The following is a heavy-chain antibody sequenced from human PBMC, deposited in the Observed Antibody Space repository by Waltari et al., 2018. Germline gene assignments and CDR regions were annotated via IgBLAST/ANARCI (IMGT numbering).Heavy chain of an antibody. Sequence: QVQLVQSGAEVKKPGASVKVSCKASGYTFTGYYIHWVRQAPGQGLEWMGWINPNSGGTNDAQKFQGWVTMTRDTSISTAYMELSRLRSDDTAVYYCARDLTGGSYYDYWGQGTLVTVSS. CDR2: INPNSGGT. J-gene: IGHJ4*02. CDR1: GYTFTGYY. D-gene: IGHD2-8*02. V-gene: IGHV1-2*04. CDR3: ARDLTGGSYYDY.